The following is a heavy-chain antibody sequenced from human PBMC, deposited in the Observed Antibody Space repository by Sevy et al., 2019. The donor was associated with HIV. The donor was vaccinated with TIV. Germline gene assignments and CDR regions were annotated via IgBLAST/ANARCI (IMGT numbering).Heavy chain of an antibody. V-gene: IGHV4-31*03. CDR3: ARGPTVLRIDY. D-gene: IGHD4-17*01. CDR2: IYYSGST. J-gene: IGHJ4*02. CDR1: GGSISSGGYY. Sequence: SETLSLTCTVSGGSISSGGYYWSWIRQHPGKGLEWIGYIYYSGSTYYNPSLKSRVTISVDTSKNQFSLKLSSVTAADTTVYYCARGPTVLRIDYWGQGTLVTVSS.